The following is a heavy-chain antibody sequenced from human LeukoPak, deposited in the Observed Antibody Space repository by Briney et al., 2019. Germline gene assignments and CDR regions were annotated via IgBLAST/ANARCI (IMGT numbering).Heavy chain of an antibody. CDR2: IKQDGSEK. Sequence: PGGSLRLSCAASGFTFSSYWMSWVRQAPGKGLEWVANIKQDGSEKYYVDSVKGRFTISRDNAKNPLYLQMNSLRAEDTAVYYCARDRTPTNYYDSSGYFDYWGQGTLVTVSS. CDR3: ARDRTPTNYYDSSGYFDY. D-gene: IGHD3-22*01. CDR1: GFTFSSYW. V-gene: IGHV3-7*01. J-gene: IGHJ4*02.